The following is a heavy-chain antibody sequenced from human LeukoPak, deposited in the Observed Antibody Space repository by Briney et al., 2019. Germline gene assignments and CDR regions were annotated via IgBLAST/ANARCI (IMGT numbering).Heavy chain of an antibody. V-gene: IGHV3-30*04. CDR3: ARLYSSGWWRYYYYMDV. CDR1: GFTFSSYA. CDR2: ISYDGSDK. D-gene: IGHD6-19*01. Sequence: QPGRSLRLSCAASGFTFSSYAMHWVRQAPGKGLEWVAVISYDGSDKYYADPVKGRFTISRDNAKNTLYLQMNSLRAEDTAVYYCARLYSSGWWRYYYYMDVWGKGTTVTVSS. J-gene: IGHJ6*03.